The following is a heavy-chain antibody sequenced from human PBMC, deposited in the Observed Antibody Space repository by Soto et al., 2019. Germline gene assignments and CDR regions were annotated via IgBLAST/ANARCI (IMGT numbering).Heavy chain of an antibody. V-gene: IGHV3-30-3*01. CDR2: ISYDASNK. D-gene: IGHD6-13*01. CDR1: GFTFSSYA. J-gene: IGHJ4*02. CDR3: ARGYSSSSAAFDY. Sequence: QVQLVESGGGVVQPGTSLRLSCAASGFTFSSYAMHWVRQAPGKGLEWVAVISYDASNKYYADSVKGRFTISRDNSKNTLYLRMNSLRAEDTAVYYCARGYSSSSAAFDYWVQGTLVTVSS.